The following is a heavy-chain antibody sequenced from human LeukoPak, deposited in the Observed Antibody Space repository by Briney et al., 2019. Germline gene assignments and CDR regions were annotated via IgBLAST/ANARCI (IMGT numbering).Heavy chain of an antibody. D-gene: IGHD2-15*01. CDR2: ISGSGGST. V-gene: IGHV3-23*01. CDR1: GFTFSSYA. CDR3: AKIDIVVVVAATGVDY. Sequence: GGSLRLSCAASGFTFSSYAMSWVRQAPGKGLEWVSAISGSGGSTYYADSVKGRFTISRDNSKNTLYLQMNSLRAEDTAVYYCAKIDIVVVVAATGVDYRGQGTLVTVSS. J-gene: IGHJ4*02.